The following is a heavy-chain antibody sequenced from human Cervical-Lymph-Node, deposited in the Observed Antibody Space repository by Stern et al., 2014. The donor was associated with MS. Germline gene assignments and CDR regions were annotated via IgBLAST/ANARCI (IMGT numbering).Heavy chain of an antibody. V-gene: IGHV1-2*02. CDR2: IHPNSGDT. J-gene: IGHJ4*02. CDR1: GYTFTDYY. CDR3: ARGLATALIADF. D-gene: IGHD2-21*01. Sequence: VQLVESGADVKKPGASLKVSCKASGYTFTDYYMQWVRQAPGQALEWMGWIHPNSGDTNYARKFQGRVTLTRDTSISTAYLELSRLTYDDTAVYYCARGLATALIADFWGQGTLVTVS.